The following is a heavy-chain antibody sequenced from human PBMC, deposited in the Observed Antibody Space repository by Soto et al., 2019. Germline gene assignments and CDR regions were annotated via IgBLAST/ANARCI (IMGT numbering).Heavy chain of an antibody. V-gene: IGHV3-23*01. CDR3: AKDRIVVVPAAMTAGTDRGLVDYMDV. CDR1: GFTFSSYA. Sequence: PGGSLRLSCAASGFTFSSYAMSWVRQAPGKGLEWVSAISGSGGSTYYADSVKGRFTISRDNSKNTLYLQMNSLRTEDTAVYYCAKDRIVVVPAAMTAGTDRGLVDYMDVWGKGTTVTVSS. CDR2: ISGSGGST. D-gene: IGHD2-2*01. J-gene: IGHJ6*03.